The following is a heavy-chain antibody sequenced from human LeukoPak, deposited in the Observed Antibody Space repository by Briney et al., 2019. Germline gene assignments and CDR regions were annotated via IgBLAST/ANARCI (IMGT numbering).Heavy chain of an antibody. Sequence: GASLKISCKGSGSFFTSYWIGWVRQLPGKGLEWMGIIHPGDSETRYSPSFQGQVTISADKSINTAYLQWSSLEASDTAMYYCAKQGGSGWSYYWGQGTLVTVSS. D-gene: IGHD6-19*01. V-gene: IGHV5-51*01. CDR1: GSFFTSYW. J-gene: IGHJ4*02. CDR3: AKQGGSGWSYY. CDR2: IHPGDSET.